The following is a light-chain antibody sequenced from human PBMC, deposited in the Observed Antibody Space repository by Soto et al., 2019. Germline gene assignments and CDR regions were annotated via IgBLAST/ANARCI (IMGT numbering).Light chain of an antibody. CDR2: DAS. CDR3: QQYGTSPRT. CDR1: QSVSSY. J-gene: IGKJ1*01. V-gene: IGKV3-11*01. Sequence: EIVLTQSPATLSLSPGDRATLSCRASQSVSSYLAWYQQKPGQAPRLLIYDASNRATGIPARFSGSGSGTDFTLTISRLEPEDFAVYYCQQYGTSPRTFGQGTKVEIK.